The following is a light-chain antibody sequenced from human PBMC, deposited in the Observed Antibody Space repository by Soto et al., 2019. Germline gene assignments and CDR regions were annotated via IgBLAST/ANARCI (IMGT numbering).Light chain of an antibody. CDR3: QPYNNWPLT. V-gene: IGKV3-15*01. Sequence: EIVLTQSPSTLSLSPGDRATLSCRATESISTYLAWYQQKPGQTPRLLIYDTSTRATSVPARISGSRSGPEFTTTTISLQSEDVAIYYCQPYNNWPLTFGGGTKVDIK. CDR2: DTS. J-gene: IGKJ4*01. CDR1: ESISTY.